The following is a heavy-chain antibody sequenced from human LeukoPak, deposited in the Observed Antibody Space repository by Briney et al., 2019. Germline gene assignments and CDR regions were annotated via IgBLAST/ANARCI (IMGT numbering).Heavy chain of an antibody. J-gene: IGHJ4*02. CDR1: GFTFSNYA. V-gene: IGHV3-64D*08. CDR3: VKDTNGFDY. Sequence: PGGSLRLSCSASGFTFSNYAIHWVCQAPGKGLEYVSAISTNGGTTYYADSVKGRFTISRDNSKNTLYLQMSSLRAVDTAVYYCVKDTNGFDYWGQGTLVTVSS. CDR2: ISTNGGTT.